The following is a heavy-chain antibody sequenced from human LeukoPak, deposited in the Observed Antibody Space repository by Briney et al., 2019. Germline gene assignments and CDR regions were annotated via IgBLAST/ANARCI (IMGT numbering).Heavy chain of an antibody. CDR1: GYTFTSYA. Sequence: GASVKVSCKASGYTFTSYAMNWVRQAPGQGLEWMGIINPRGGSTSYAQNFQGRVTMTRDTSASTVYLELSGLRSEDTAVYYCARDLMTTVVTPGDYWGQGTLVTVPS. D-gene: IGHD4-23*01. CDR2: INPRGGST. J-gene: IGHJ4*02. V-gene: IGHV1-46*01. CDR3: ARDLMTTVVTPGDY.